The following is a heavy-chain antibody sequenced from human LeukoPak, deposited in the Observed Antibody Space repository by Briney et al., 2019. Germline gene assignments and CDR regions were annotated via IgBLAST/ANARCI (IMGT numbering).Heavy chain of an antibody. Sequence: SVKVSCKASGGTFSSYAISWVRQAPGQGLEWMGRIIPILGIANYAQKFQGRVTITADKSTSTAYMELSSLRSEDTAVYYCARLPAAHWYFYLWGRGTLVTVSS. V-gene: IGHV1-69*04. J-gene: IGHJ2*01. CDR2: IIPILGIA. D-gene: IGHD2-2*01. CDR1: GGTFSSYA. CDR3: ARLPAAHWYFYL.